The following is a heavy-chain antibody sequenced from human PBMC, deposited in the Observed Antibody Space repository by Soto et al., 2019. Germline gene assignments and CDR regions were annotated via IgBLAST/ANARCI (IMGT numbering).Heavy chain of an antibody. CDR3: ARAWTGYPSPLDD. V-gene: IGHV4-59*01. CDR1: GGSIRSYY. J-gene: IGHJ4*02. CDR2: IYYSGST. Sequence: PSETLSLTYTVSGGSIRSYYWSWIRQPPGKGLEWIGYIYYSGSTNYNPSLKSRVTISGDTSKNQFSLKPSSVTAADIAVYYCARAWTGYPSPLDDWGQGTLVTV. D-gene: IGHD3-3*01.